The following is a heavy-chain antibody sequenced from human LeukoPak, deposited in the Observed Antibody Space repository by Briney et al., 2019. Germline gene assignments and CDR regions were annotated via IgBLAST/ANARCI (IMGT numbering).Heavy chain of an antibody. CDR2: ILYDGSNK. J-gene: IGHJ3*02. CDR3: AAYCSSTSCFVGAFDI. V-gene: IGHV3-33*01. Sequence: GSLRLSCSAAGFTFSSYGMHWVRQAPDKGLEGVAVILYDGSNKYYADSVKGRFTISRDNSKNTLYLQMNSLRAEDTAVYYCAAYCSSTSCFVGAFDIRGQGTMVTVSS. CDR1: GFTFSSYG. D-gene: IGHD2-2*01.